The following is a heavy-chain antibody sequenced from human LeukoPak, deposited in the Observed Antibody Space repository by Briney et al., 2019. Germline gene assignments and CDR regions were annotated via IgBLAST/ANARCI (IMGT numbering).Heavy chain of an antibody. CDR1: GFTFSDSS. CDR2: IRSKGNNYAT. D-gene: IGHD5-12*01. Sequence: GGSLKLSCVASGFTFSDSSMHWVRQASGKGLEWVGRIRSKGNNYATEYAASVKGRFTISRDDSKNTAYLQMNSLKTEDTAVYYCTRLLVGTIRGDCWGQGTLVTVSS. V-gene: IGHV3-73*01. CDR3: TRLLVGTIRGDC. J-gene: IGHJ4*02.